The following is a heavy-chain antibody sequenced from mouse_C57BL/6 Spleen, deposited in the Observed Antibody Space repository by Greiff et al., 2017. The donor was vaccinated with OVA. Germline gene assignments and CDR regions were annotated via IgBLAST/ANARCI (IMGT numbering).Heavy chain of an antibody. V-gene: IGHV1-18*01. CDR2: INPNNGGT. Sequence: EVQLQQSGPELVKPGASVKIPCKASGYTFTDYNMDWVKQSHGKSLEWIGDINPNNGGTIYNQKFKGKATLTVDKSSSTAYMELRSLTSEDTAVYYCARTGAKLGKTWFAYWGQGTLVTVSA. CDR1: GYTFTDYN. J-gene: IGHJ3*01. D-gene: IGHD4-1*01. CDR3: ARTGAKLGKTWFAY.